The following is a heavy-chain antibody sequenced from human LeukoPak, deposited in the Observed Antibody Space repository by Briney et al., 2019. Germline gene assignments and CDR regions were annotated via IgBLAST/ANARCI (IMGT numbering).Heavy chain of an antibody. CDR2: IYYSGST. V-gene: IGHV4-39*01. Sequence: SETLSLTCTVSGGSISSSSYYWGWIRQPPGKGLEWIGSIYYSGSTYYNPSLKSRVTISVDTSKNQFSLKLGSVTAADTAVYYCARPRGAARPHWFDPWGQGTLVTVSS. D-gene: IGHD6-6*01. CDR3: ARPRGAARPHWFDP. CDR1: GGSISSSSYY. J-gene: IGHJ5*02.